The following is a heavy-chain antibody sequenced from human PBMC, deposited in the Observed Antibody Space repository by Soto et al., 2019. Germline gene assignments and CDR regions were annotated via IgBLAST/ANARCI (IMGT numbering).Heavy chain of an antibody. CDR2: ISTSGGTT. Sequence: GGSLRLSCAASGFTFSNFDMSWVRQAPGKGPEWVSGISTSGGTTYYADSVKGRFTSSRDNSKNTLYLQMTSLRAEDTAVYYCATGTAAPAHWGQGTLVTVSS. CDR3: ATGTAAPAH. D-gene: IGHD6-13*01. V-gene: IGHV3-23*01. J-gene: IGHJ1*01. CDR1: GFTFSNFD.